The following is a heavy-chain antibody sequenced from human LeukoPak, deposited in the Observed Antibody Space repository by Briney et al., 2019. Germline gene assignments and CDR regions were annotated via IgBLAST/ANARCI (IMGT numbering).Heavy chain of an antibody. Sequence: PGGSLRLSCAASGFTFSSYGMHWVRQAPGKGLEWVAFIRYDGSNKYYADSVKGRFTISRDNSKNTLYLQMNSLRAEDTAVYYCAKRAYDSSGYSWFDPWGQGTLVTVSS. CDR1: GFTFSSYG. CDR2: IRYDGSNK. D-gene: IGHD3-22*01. V-gene: IGHV3-30*02. J-gene: IGHJ5*02. CDR3: AKRAYDSSGYSWFDP.